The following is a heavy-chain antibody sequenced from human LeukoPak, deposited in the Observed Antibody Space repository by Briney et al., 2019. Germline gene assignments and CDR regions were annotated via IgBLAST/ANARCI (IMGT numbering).Heavy chain of an antibody. CDR3: ARVYSSGWYYFDY. Sequence: PSETLSLTCTVSGGSFNSSLHYWGWIRQPPGKGLEWIGSIYHSGSTYYNPSLKSRVTISVDTSKNQFSLKLSSVTAADTAVYYCARVYSSGWYYFDYWGQGTLVTVSS. J-gene: IGHJ4*02. CDR1: GGSFNSSLHY. D-gene: IGHD6-19*01. V-gene: IGHV4-39*07. CDR2: IYHSGST.